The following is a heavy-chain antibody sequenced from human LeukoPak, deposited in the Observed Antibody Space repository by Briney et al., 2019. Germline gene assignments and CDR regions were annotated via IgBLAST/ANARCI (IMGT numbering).Heavy chain of an antibody. J-gene: IGHJ4*02. V-gene: IGHV3-74*01. D-gene: IGHD3-22*01. Sequence: GGSLRLSCVASGITFSRYWMSWVRQAPGKGLVWVSRINSEGSTISYADSVKGRFTISRDNAKNTLFLQMNSLRAEDTAVYYCARISSDSISYYDHWGQGTLVTVSS. CDR2: INSEGSTI. CDR3: ARISSDSISYYDH. CDR1: GITFSRYW.